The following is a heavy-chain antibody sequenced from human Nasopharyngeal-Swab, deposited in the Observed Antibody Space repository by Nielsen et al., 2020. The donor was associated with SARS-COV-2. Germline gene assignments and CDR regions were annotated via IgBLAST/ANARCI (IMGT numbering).Heavy chain of an antibody. CDR2: IWFDGIKN. Sequence: GGSLRLSCAASGFTFSTTAMHWVRQAPGKGLEWVGFIWFDGIKNYYTDSVKGRFTISRDNSKNTLYLQMNSLGAGDTAVYYCVRQFGGSADFWGQGTLVTVSS. CDR1: GFTFSTTA. V-gene: IGHV3-33*01. J-gene: IGHJ4*02. D-gene: IGHD6-25*01. CDR3: VRQFGGSADF.